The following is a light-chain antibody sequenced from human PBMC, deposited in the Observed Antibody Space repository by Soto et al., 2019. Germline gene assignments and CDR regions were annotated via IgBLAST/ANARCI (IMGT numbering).Light chain of an antibody. V-gene: IGKV1-8*01. CDR1: KGISSY. Sequence: AIRMTQSPSSLSASTGDSVTIPCRASKGISSYLAWYQQKPGKAPKLLIYAASTLQSEVPPRFSGSGSGTDFTLTVSRLQSEDFATYYCQQYYSYPRAFGQGTKVDI. J-gene: IGKJ1*01. CDR3: QQYYSYPRA. CDR2: AAS.